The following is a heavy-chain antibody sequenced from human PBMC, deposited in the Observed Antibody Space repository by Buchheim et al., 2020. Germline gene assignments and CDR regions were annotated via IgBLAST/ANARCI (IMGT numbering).Heavy chain of an antibody. CDR1: GFGFSNYG. CDR3: AKDYHYFGSKGPCQY. CDR2: IPHDGNNQ. D-gene: IGHD3-10*01. J-gene: IGHJ4*02. V-gene: IGHV3-30*18. Sequence: QVQLVESGGGVVQPGRSLRLSCVASGFGFSNYGIHWVRQAPGKGLEWVAVIPHDGNNQYYIDSVRGRFTVSRDNSKNTVYLQMNSLRAEDTAVYYCAKDYHYFGSKGPCQYWGQGAL.